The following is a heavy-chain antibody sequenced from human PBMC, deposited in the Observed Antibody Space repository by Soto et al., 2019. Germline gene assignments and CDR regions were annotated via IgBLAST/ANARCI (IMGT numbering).Heavy chain of an antibody. Sequence: EVQLVESGGGLVQPGGSLKLSCAASGFTFSGSAMHWVRQASGKGLEWVGRIRSKANSYATAYAASVKGRFTISRDDSKNTAYLQMTSLKTEDTAVYYCTSPSPETLTTAYGGLFWGQGTLVTVSS. CDR3: TSPSPETLTTAYGGLF. D-gene: IGHD4-17*01. V-gene: IGHV3-73*02. J-gene: IGHJ4*02. CDR1: GFTFSGSA. CDR2: IRSKANSYAT.